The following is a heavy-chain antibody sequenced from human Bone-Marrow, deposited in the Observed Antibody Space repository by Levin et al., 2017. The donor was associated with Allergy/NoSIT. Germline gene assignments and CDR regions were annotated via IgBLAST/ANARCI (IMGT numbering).Heavy chain of an antibody. V-gene: IGHV3-7*01. J-gene: IGHJ6*02. CDR2: IKQDGSEK. D-gene: IGHD6-13*01. CDR1: GFTFSYYW. CDR3: ARDPVAAAGTGGGSDGMDV. Sequence: SCAASGFTFSYYWMTWVRQAPGKGLEWVANIKQDGSEKYYVDSVKGRFTISRDNAKKSQYLQMNSLRVEDTAVYYCARDPVAAAGTGGGSDGMDVWGQGTAVTVSS.